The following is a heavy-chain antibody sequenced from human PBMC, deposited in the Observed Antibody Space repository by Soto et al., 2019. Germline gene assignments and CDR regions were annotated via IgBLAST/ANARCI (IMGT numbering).Heavy chain of an antibody. Sequence: QVQLVQSGAEVRKPGASVKVSCKASGYTFTDYYMHWVRQAPGQGLEWMGWINPKTGGTNYVQKFQGRVTMTRDTSITTAYMELSRLRSDDTAVYYCARDVVGSDYFDSWGPGTLVTVSS. CDR3: ARDVVGSDYFDS. J-gene: IGHJ4*02. V-gene: IGHV1-2*02. CDR2: INPKTGGT. CDR1: GYTFTDYY. D-gene: IGHD1-26*01.